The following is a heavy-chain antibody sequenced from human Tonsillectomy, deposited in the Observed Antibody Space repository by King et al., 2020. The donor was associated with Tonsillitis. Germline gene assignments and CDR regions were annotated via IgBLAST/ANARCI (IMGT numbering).Heavy chain of an antibody. Sequence: QLQESGPGLVKPSETLSLTCTVSGGSISSSSYYWGWIRQPPGKGLEWIGSIYYSGSTYYNPSLKSRVTISVDTSKNQFSLKLSSVTAADTAVYYCARHSRSVTMVRGVIIRDYWGQGTLVTVSS. CDR1: GGSISSSSYY. D-gene: IGHD3-10*01. V-gene: IGHV4-39*07. CDR2: IYYSGST. J-gene: IGHJ4*02. CDR3: ARHSRSVTMVRGVIIRDY.